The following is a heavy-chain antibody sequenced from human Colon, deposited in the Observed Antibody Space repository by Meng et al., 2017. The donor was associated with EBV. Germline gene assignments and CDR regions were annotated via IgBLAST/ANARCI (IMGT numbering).Heavy chain of an antibody. CDR2: INHSGST. D-gene: IGHD5-24*01. Sequence: VPLKRWGPRLLKPSGTLSLTWAVYGGFFSGHYWTWIRQPPGKGLEWIGEINHSGSTNYNPSLKNRVTISTDTSKNQFSLKVKSVTAADTAVYYCARGNAYNAPSFDYWGQGTLVTVSS. CDR1: GGFFSGHY. V-gene: IGHV4-34*01. J-gene: IGHJ4*02. CDR3: ARGNAYNAPSFDY.